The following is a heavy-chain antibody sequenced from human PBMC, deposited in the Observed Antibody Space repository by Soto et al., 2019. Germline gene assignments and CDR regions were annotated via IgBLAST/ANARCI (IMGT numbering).Heavy chain of an antibody. Sequence: GESLKISCKGSGYSFTSYWIGWVRQMPGKGLEWMGIIYPGDSDTRYSPSFQGQVTISADKSISTAYLQWSSLKASDTAMYYWARVPNFWSGYFSYYYYGMDVWGQGTTVTGSS. CDR3: ARVPNFWSGYFSYYYYGMDV. V-gene: IGHV5-51*01. D-gene: IGHD3-3*01. CDR2: IYPGDSDT. J-gene: IGHJ6*02. CDR1: GYSFTSYW.